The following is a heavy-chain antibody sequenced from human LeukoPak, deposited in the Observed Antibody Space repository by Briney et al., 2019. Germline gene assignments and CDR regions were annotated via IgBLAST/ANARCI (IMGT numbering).Heavy chain of an antibody. CDR2: IWYDGSNK. Sequence: GGSLRLSCAASGFTFSSYGIHWVRQAPGKGLEWVAVIWYDGSNKYYADSVKGRFTISRDNSKNTLYLQMNSLRAEDTAEYYCARDAAAAVAGMIDYWGQGTLVTVSS. CDR3: ARDAAAAVAGMIDY. CDR1: GFTFSSYG. V-gene: IGHV3-33*01. D-gene: IGHD6-19*01. J-gene: IGHJ4*02.